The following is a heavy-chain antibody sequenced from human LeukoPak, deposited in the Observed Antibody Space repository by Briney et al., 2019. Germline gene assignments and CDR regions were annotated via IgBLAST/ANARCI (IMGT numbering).Heavy chain of an antibody. CDR3: ARFWSGYAFDM. J-gene: IGHJ3*02. Sequence: GGSLRLPCAASGFTFSSYEMNWVRQAPGKGLEWVSYISGSGRSIYYADSVKGRFTISRDNAKNSLDLQMDSLRAEDTAVYYCARFWSGYAFDMWGQGTMVTVSS. D-gene: IGHD3-3*01. CDR1: GFTFSSYE. V-gene: IGHV3-48*03. CDR2: ISGSGRSI.